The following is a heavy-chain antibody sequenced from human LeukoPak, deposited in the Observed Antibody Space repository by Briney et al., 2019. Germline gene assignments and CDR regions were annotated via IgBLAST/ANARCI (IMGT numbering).Heavy chain of an antibody. D-gene: IGHD3-9*01. Sequence: SETLSLTCTVSGDSISNPDSYWGWSRQSPGTGLEWIGNTYYTGSTYHHPSLNGRVTISIDTSRNQFSLKMTSVTAADTAVYYCARVTADWRIVWGQGTLVTVSS. CDR3: ARVTADWRIV. V-gene: IGHV4-39*07. CDR1: GDSISNPDSY. CDR2: TYYTGST. J-gene: IGHJ4*02.